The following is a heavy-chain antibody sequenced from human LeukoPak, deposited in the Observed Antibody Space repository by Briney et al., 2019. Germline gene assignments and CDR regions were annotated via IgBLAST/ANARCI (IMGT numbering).Heavy chain of an antibody. CDR3: AKDRGDYDILTGYYLVGDY. J-gene: IGHJ4*02. CDR2: ISGSGGST. CDR1: GFTFSSYG. V-gene: IGHV3-23*01. D-gene: IGHD3-9*01. Sequence: PGGSLRLSCAASGFTFSSYGMSWVRQAPGKGLEWVSAISGSGGSTYYADSVKGRFTISRDNSKNTLYLQMDSLRAEDTAVYYCAKDRGDYDILTGYYLVGDYWGQGTLVTVSS.